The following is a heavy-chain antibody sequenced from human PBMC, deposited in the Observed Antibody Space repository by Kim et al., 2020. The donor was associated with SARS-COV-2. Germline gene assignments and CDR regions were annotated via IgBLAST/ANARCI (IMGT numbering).Heavy chain of an antibody. CDR3: AKDVGGDYYDILTGTFDY. Sequence: GGSLRLSCAASGFTFGDYAMHWVRQAPGKGLEWVSGISWNSGSIGYADSVKGRFTISRDNAKNSLYLQMNSLRAEDTALYYCAKDVGGDYYDILTGTFDYWGQGTLVTVSS. J-gene: IGHJ4*02. CDR1: GFTFGDYA. D-gene: IGHD3-9*01. V-gene: IGHV3-9*01. CDR2: ISWNSGSI.